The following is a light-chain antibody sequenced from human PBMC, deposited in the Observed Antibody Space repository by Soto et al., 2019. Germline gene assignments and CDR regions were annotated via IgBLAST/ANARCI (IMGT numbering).Light chain of an antibody. CDR1: QSVTSLY. J-gene: IGKJ1*01. Sequence: EIVLTQSPGTLFLSPGERATLSCRASQSVTSLYLAWYQQKPGHAPRLLIFGASSRATGIPDKFSGSGSGTDFTLTISRLEPDDFAVYYCQHYGSPSWTFGQGTK. CDR3: QHYGSPSWT. CDR2: GAS. V-gene: IGKV3-20*01.